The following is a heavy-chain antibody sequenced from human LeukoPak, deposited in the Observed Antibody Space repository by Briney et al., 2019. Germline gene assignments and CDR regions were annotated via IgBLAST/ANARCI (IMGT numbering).Heavy chain of an antibody. CDR1: GFTFSSYG. CDR2: ISGSGGST. CDR3: ATQSVVPDYNDAFDI. J-gene: IGHJ3*02. D-gene: IGHD2-15*01. Sequence: PGGSLRLSCAASGFTFSSYGMSWVRQAPGKGLEWVSAISGSGGSTYYADSVKGRFTISRDNSKNTLYLQMNSLRAEDTAVYYCATQSVVPDYNDAFDIWGQGTMVTVSS. V-gene: IGHV3-23*01.